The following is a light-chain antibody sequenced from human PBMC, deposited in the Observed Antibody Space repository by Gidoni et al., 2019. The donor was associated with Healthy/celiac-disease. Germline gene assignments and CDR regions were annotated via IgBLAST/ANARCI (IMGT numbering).Light chain of an antibody. CDR1: QSVSSSY. CDR3: QQYGSSHT. V-gene: IGKV3-20*01. J-gene: IGKJ4*01. CDR2: GAS. Sequence: EIVLTQSPGTLSLSPGERATLPCRASQSVSSSYLAWYQQKPGQAPRLLIYGASSRATGIPDRLSGSGSGTDFTLTISRLEPEDFAVYYCQQYGSSHTFGGGTKVEIK.